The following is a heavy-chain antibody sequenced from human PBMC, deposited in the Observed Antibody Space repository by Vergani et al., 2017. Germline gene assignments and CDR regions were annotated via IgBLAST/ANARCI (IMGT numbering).Heavy chain of an antibody. CDR2: ISYDGSNK. CDR1: GFTFSSYA. Sequence: QVQLVESGGGVVQPGRSLRLSCAASGFTFSSYAMHWVRQAPGKGLEWVAVISYDGSNKYSADSVKGRFTISRDNSKNTLYLQMNSLRAEDTAVYYCAREAGSSHILFVEYYGMDVWGQGTTVTVSS. D-gene: IGHD6-13*01. V-gene: IGHV3-30*01. J-gene: IGHJ6*02. CDR3: AREAGSSHILFVEYYGMDV.